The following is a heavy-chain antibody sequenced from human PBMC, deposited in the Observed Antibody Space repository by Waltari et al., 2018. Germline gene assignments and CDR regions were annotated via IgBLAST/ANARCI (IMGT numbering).Heavy chain of an antibody. Sequence: QVKLVESGGALVKPGGSLRLSCVASGFTCSEHYMSWVRQVPGRGLEWISYISSSGSTIFYADSVKGRFTGSRDNARNSLFLQMDNLRADDMAVYYCARGAGTPPFDFWGQGTLVTVSS. D-gene: IGHD1-7*01. CDR1: GFTCSEHY. CDR2: ISSSGSTI. J-gene: IGHJ4*02. CDR3: ARGAGTPPFDF. V-gene: IGHV3-11*01.